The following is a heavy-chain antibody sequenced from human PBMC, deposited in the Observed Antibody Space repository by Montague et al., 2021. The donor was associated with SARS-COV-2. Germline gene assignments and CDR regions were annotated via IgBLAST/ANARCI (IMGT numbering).Heavy chain of an antibody. V-gene: IGHV4-34*01. J-gene: IGHJ6*03. D-gene: IGHD2-2*02. CDR3: ARLRDGVVPSPIPGVGPYYSYYYMDV. Sequence: SETLSLTCAVHGTSFSGYYWNWIRQPPGKGLEWIGEINHCGSTKSSPSLKSRLTISADTSKNQFSLKLASVAAADTAVYYCARLRDGVVPSPIPGVGPYYSYYYMDVWGRGTTVTVSS. CDR2: INHCGST. CDR1: GTSFSGYY.